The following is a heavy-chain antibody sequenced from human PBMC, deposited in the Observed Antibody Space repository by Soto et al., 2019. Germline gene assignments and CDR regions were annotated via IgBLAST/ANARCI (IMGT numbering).Heavy chain of an antibody. J-gene: IGHJ4*02. V-gene: IGHV4-59*08. Sequence: SETLSLTCTVSGGSISSYYWSWIRQPPGKGLEWIGYIYYSGSTNYNPSLKSRVTISVDTSKNQFSLKLSSVTAADTAVYYCARHIPSYSGYEPLVAYWGQGTLVTVS. CDR3: ARHIPSYSGYEPLVAY. CDR1: GGSISSYY. CDR2: IYYSGST. D-gene: IGHD5-12*01.